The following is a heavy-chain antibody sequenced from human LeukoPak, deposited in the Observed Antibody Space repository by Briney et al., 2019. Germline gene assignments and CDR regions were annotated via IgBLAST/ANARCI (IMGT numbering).Heavy chain of an antibody. CDR2: ISSSSSYI. CDR3: ARVGGDY. CDR1: GFTFSSYS. V-gene: IGHV3-21*01. D-gene: IGHD3-3*01. J-gene: IGHJ4*02. Sequence: GGSLRLSCAASGFTFSSYSMNWVRQAPGKGLEWVSSISSSSSYIYYAHSVKGRFTISRDNAKNSLYLQMNSLRAEDTAVYYCARVGGDYWGQGTLVIVSS.